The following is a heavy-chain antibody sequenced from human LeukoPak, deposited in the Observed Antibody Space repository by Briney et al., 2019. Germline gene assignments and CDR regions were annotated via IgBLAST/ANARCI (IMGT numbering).Heavy chain of an antibody. CDR1: GDSISSGGNY. CDR3: ARDRWFDP. CDR2: IYYSGST. J-gene: IGHJ5*02. Sequence: KTSQTLSLTCTVSGDSISSGGNYWSWIRQHPGKGLEWIGYIYYSGSTYYNPSLKSRVTISLDTSKNQFSLKLTSVTAADTAVYYCARDRWFDPWGQGTLVTVSS. V-gene: IGHV4-31*03.